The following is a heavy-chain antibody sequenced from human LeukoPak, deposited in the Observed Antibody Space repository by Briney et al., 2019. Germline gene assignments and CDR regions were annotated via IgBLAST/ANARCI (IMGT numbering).Heavy chain of an antibody. V-gene: IGHV4-30-4*08. D-gene: IGHD1-26*01. CDR3: ARGGSYSGIPLYYFDY. CDR1: GGSISSGDYY. Sequence: SQTQTLTCTVSGGSISSGDYYWSWIRQPPGKGLEWTGYIYYSGSTYYNPSLKSRVTISVDTSKNQFSLKLSSVTAADTAVYYCARGGSYSGIPLYYFDYWGQGTLVTVSS. CDR2: IYYSGST. J-gene: IGHJ4*02.